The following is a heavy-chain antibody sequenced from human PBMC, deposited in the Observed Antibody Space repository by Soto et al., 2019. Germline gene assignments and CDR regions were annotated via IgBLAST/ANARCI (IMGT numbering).Heavy chain of an antibody. CDR1: TSNLKNYA. Sequence: PGGSLRLSCVDSTSNLKNYATAWVRQAPGKGLEWVSALTDTGGSTYYAASVKGRFTISRDNSRNTLFLQMDRLRVDDTAVYYCAKIKGAITFLHFDTWGQGTLVTVSS. CDR3: AKIKGAITFLHFDT. V-gene: IGHV3-23*01. CDR2: LTDTGGST. J-gene: IGHJ4*02. D-gene: IGHD3-16*01.